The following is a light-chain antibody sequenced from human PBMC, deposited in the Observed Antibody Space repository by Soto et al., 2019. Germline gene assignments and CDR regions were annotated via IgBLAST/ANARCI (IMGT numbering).Light chain of an antibody. V-gene: IGLV2-14*01. Sequence: QSVLTQPASVSGSPGQSITISCTGTSSDVGTYNYVSWYQHHPGEAPKLIIYEVSYRPSGVSNRFSGSKSGSTASLTISGLPAEDESDYYCSSFSSTTTYVFGTGTKVTV. CDR2: EVS. CDR1: SSDVGTYNY. J-gene: IGLJ1*01. CDR3: SSFSSTTTYV.